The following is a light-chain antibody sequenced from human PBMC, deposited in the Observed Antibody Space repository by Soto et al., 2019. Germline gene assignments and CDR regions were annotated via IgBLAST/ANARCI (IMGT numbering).Light chain of an antibody. V-gene: IGKV3-20*01. J-gene: IGKJ2*01. CDR1: QSISSTY. CDR2: GSS. CDR3: QHYRSSPVSA. Sequence: EIVLTQSPGTLSLSPGERGALSCRASQSISSTYLSWYQQKPGQSPRLVIYGSSIRATGIPDRFNGSGSGTDFTLTTSRLEAEDFAMYYCQHYRSSPVSAFGQGTKLEIK.